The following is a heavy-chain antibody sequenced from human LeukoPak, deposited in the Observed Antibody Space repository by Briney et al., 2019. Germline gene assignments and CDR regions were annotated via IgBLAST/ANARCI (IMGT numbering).Heavy chain of an antibody. D-gene: IGHD5-12*01. Sequence: GGSLRLSCTASGFAFSSYAMAWVRQAPGKGLEGVAAIGSDYDRVHEDSVKGRFTISRDNSKSTLYLQMDNLRAEDTAVYFCAKSARVATIYFDSWGQGALVTVSS. J-gene: IGHJ4*02. V-gene: IGHV3-23*01. CDR2: IGSDYDR. CDR3: AKSARVATIYFDS. CDR1: GFAFSSYA.